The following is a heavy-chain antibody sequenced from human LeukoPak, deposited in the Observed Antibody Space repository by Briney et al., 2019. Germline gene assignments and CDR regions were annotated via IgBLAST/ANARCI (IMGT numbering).Heavy chain of an antibody. CDR2: IRYDGTNK. J-gene: IGHJ4*02. D-gene: IGHD5-24*01. CDR1: GFTFSSYA. CDR3: ARDFRDSGDY. V-gene: IGHV3-30*02. Sequence: GGSLRLSCAASGFTFSSYAMHWVRQAPGKGLEWVAFIRYDGTNKYYADSVKGRFTISRDNSKNTLYLQMNSLRAEDTAVYYCARDFRDSGDYWGQGTLVTVSS.